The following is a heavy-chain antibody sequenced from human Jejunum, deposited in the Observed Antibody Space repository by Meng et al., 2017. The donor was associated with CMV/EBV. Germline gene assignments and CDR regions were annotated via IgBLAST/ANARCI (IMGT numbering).Heavy chain of an antibody. J-gene: IGHJ6*02. D-gene: IGHD3-10*01. V-gene: IGHV4-59*11. CDR3: ARMMTMVRGVIKDDMDV. Sequence: GSIIGPYWRWIRQSPGKGLEWIGHIYYTGRTNYNPSLKSRLTISVDTSKNQFSLKLSSVTAADTAVYYCARMMTMVRGVIKDDMDVWGQGTPVTVSS. CDR2: IYYTGRT. CDR1: GSIIGPY.